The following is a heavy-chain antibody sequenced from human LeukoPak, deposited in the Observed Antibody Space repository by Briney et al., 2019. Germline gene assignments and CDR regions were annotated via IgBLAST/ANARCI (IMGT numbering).Heavy chain of an antibody. CDR3: ARAQSGSAIDY. Sequence: GASVKVSCKASGYTFTGYYMHWVRQAPGQGLEWMGWINPNSGGTNYAQKFQGRVTMTRDTSISTAYMELRSLRSDDTAVYYCARAQSGSAIDYWGQGTLVTVSS. J-gene: IGHJ4*02. V-gene: IGHV1-2*02. CDR1: GYTFTGYY. D-gene: IGHD5-12*01. CDR2: INPNSGGT.